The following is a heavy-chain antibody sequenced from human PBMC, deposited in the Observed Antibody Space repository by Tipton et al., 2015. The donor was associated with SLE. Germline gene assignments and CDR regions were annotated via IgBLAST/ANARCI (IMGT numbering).Heavy chain of an antibody. CDR2: ISWNSGSR. J-gene: IGHJ1*01. V-gene: IGHV3-9*01. CDR1: GFTFDEYA. Sequence: RSLRLSCAASGFTFDEYAMHWVRQAPGKGLEWVSGISWNSGSRGYADSVKGRFTISRDNAKNSLYLQMNSLRAEDTALYYCAKDRDGYNSGWYRYFQHWGQGTLVTVSS. D-gene: IGHD6-19*01. CDR3: AKDRDGYNSGWYRYFQH.